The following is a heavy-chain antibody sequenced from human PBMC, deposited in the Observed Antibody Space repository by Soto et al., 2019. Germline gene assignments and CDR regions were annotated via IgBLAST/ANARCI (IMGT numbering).Heavy chain of an antibody. D-gene: IGHD5-12*01. J-gene: IGHJ6*03. V-gene: IGHV4-34*01. Sequence: ETLSLTCPVYGGSLSGYYWSWLRHPTEKGMEWIGEINHSGSTNYNPSLKSRVTISVDTSKNQFSLKLSSVTAADTAVYYCARGLIALVASYYYYMDVWGKGTTVTVSS. CDR2: INHSGST. CDR3: ARGLIALVASYYYYMDV. CDR1: GGSLSGYY.